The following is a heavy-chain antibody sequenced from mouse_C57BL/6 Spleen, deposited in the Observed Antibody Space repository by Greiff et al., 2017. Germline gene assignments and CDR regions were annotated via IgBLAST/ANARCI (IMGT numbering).Heavy chain of an antibody. Sequence: QVQLKQPGAELVRPGSSVKLSCKASGYTFTSYWMDWVKQRPGQGLEWIGNIYPSDSETHYNQKFKDKATLTVDKSSSTAYMQLSSLTSEDSAVYYCARSRDGYAMDYWGQGTSVTVSS. J-gene: IGHJ4*01. V-gene: IGHV1-61*01. CDR1: GYTFTSYW. CDR3: ARSRDGYAMDY. CDR2: IYPSDSET. D-gene: IGHD3-3*01.